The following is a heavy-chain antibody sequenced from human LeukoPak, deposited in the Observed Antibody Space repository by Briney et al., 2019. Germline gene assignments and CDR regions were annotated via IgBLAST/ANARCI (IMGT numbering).Heavy chain of an antibody. CDR3: ARGRDHYDYVWGSYFSYFDY. V-gene: IGHV4-59*01. CDR1: GGSISSYY. D-gene: IGHD3-16*01. J-gene: IGHJ4*02. Sequence: SETPSLTCTVSGGSISSYYWSWIRQPPGKGLEWIGYIYYSGSTSYNPSLKSRVTISVDTSKNQFSLKLSSVTAADTAVYYCARGRDHYDYVWGSYFSYFDYWGQGTLVTVSS. CDR2: IYYSGST.